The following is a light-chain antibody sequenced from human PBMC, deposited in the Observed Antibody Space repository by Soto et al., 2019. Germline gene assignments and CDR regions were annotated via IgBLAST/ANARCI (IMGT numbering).Light chain of an antibody. CDR1: QSVSSNY. J-gene: IGKJ2*01. CDR2: GAS. V-gene: IGKV3-20*01. CDR3: QQYGSSPYT. Sequence: EIVLTQSPGTLSLSPGERATLSCRASQSVSSNYLAWYQQKPGQAPRLLIYGASNRATGIPNRFSGSGSGTDFTLTISRLEPEDFAVYYCQQYGSSPYTFGQVTKLEIK.